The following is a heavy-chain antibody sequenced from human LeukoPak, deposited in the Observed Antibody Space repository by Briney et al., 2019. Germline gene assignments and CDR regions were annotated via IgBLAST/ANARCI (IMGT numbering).Heavy chain of an antibody. V-gene: IGHV3-21*04. Sequence: GGSLRLSCAASGFTFSSYNMNWVRQAPGKGLEWVSSISSSSSYIYYADSVKGRFTISRDNAKNSLYLQMNSLRAEDTAVYYCARDGTAVGINYDYWGQGNPGHRLL. CDR3: ARDGTAVGINYDY. D-gene: IGHD6-13*01. CDR2: ISSSSSYI. CDR1: GFTFSSYN. J-gene: IGHJ4*02.